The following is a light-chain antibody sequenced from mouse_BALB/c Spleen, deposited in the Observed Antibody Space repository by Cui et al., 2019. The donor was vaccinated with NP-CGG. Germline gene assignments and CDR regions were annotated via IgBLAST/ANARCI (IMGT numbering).Light chain of an antibody. J-gene: IGLJ1*01. CDR1: TGTVTTSNY. Sequence: QAFVTQNSALNTSPGETVTLTCRSSTGTVTTSNYANWVQEKPDHLFTGLIGGTNNRVPGVPARFSGSLIGDKAALTITGAQTEDEAIYFCALWYSNHWVFGGGTKLTVL. CDR2: GTN. V-gene: IGLV1*01. CDR3: ALWYSNHWV.